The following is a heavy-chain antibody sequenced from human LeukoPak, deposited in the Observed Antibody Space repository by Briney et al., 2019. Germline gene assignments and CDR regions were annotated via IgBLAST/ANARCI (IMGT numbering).Heavy chain of an antibody. CDR1: GFTFSSYG. J-gene: IGHJ6*03. CDR2: ISFDGSNK. CDR3: AKDPHRVYYYGSGSYPPHYYYYMDV. D-gene: IGHD3-10*01. V-gene: IGHV3-30*18. Sequence: GRSLRLSCAASGFTFSSYGMHWVRQAPGKGLEWVALISFDGSNKYYADSVKGRFTISRDNSKNTLYLQMNSLRAEDTAVYYCAKDPHRVYYYGSGSYPPHYYYYMDVWGKGTTVTISS.